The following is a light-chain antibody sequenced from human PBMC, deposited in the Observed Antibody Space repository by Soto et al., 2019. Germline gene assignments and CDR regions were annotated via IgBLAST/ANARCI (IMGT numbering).Light chain of an antibody. CDR2: YKSDSDK. CDR1: SGINVGTYR. V-gene: IGLV5-45*03. J-gene: IGLJ2*01. Sequence: QLVLTQPSSLSASPGASASLTCTLRSGINVGTYRIYWYQQKPGSPPQYLLRYKSDSDKQQGSGVPSLFSGSKDASANAGILLISGLQSEDEADYYCMIWHSSAVVFGGGTKVTVL. CDR3: MIWHSSAVV.